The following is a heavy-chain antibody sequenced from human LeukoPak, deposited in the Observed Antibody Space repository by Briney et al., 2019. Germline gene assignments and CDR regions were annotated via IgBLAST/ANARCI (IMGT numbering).Heavy chain of an antibody. CDR3: ARDQTKWGLLPCDS. CDR1: GYTFTSYG. CDR2: ISAYNGNT. Sequence: ASVKVSCKASGYTFTSYGISWVRQAPGQGLEWMGWISAYNGNTNYAQKLQGRVTMTTDTSTSTAYMELRSLRSDDTAVYYCARDQTKWGLLPCDSGGRGTLVTVSS. D-gene: IGHD1-26*01. J-gene: IGHJ5*01. V-gene: IGHV1-18*01.